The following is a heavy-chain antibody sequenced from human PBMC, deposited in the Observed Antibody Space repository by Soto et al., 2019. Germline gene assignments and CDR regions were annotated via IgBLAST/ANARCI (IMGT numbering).Heavy chain of an antibody. D-gene: IGHD3-16*02. J-gene: IGHJ4*02. CDR1: GDPFASYG. V-gene: IGHV1-18*01. CDR3: ARYVTCIVTARGEVPYYFDY. Sequence: ASWKVCCKASGDPFASYGISWVRQAPGLVLGWVGWISAYNGNTNYAQKLQGRVTMTTDTSTSTAYMELRSLISADTAVYHCARYVTCIVTARGEVPYYFDYWGQGTLVTVSS. CDR2: ISAYNGNT.